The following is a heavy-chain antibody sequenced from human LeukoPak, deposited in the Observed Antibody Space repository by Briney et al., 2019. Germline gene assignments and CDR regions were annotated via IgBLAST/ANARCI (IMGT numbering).Heavy chain of an antibody. Sequence: GGSLRLSCAASGFTFSSYAMHWVRQAPGKGLEWVAVISYDGSNKYYADSVKGRFTISRDNSKNTLYLQMNSLRAEDTAVYYCAKIVTPAYYYDSSGYSYFDYWGQGTLVTVSS. CDR1: GFTFSSYA. CDR3: AKIVTPAYYYDSSGYSYFDY. V-gene: IGHV3-30-3*02. CDR2: ISYDGSNK. D-gene: IGHD3-22*01. J-gene: IGHJ4*02.